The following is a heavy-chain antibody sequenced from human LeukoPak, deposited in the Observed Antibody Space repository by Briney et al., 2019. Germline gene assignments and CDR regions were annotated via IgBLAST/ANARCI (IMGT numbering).Heavy chain of an antibody. Sequence: SETLSLTCAVYGGSFSDFYCTWIRQPPGKGLEWIGEINHSGNTKYNPSLKSRVTILLDTSKDQFSLKVRSVTAADTAVYYCATTRGVITLDGYHYYIDVWGKGTTVTVSS. CDR2: INHSGNT. D-gene: IGHD3-10*01. V-gene: IGHV4-34*01. CDR1: GGSFSDFY. CDR3: ATTRGVITLDGYHYYIDV. J-gene: IGHJ6*03.